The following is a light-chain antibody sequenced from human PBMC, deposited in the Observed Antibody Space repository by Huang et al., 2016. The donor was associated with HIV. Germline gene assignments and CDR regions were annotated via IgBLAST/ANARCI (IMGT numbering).Light chain of an antibody. CDR3: QQYYTTPWT. CDR1: QSILDTSNNRRS. V-gene: IGKV4-1*01. Sequence: DIVMVQSPDSLAVSLGDRATIKCKSGQSILDTSNNRRSLAWYQQRPGQPPKLLLSCASTRESGVPDRFSGNGSRTDFTLPISSLQAEYVAVYYCQQYYTTPWTFGQGTKLEI. J-gene: IGKJ2*02. CDR2: CAS.